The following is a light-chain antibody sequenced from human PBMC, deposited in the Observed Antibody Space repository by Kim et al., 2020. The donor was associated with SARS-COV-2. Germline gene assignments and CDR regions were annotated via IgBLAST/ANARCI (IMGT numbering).Light chain of an antibody. CDR3: HQYGNFPLT. CDR1: QSLTSSH. CDR2: VAS. J-gene: IGKJ4*01. V-gene: IGKV3-20*01. Sequence: PGERATLSCRASQSLTSSHLAWYQQKPGQAPRLLIYVASRRATGIPDRFSGSGSGTDFTLTISRLEPDDFAMYYCHQYGNFPLTFGGGTKVDIK.